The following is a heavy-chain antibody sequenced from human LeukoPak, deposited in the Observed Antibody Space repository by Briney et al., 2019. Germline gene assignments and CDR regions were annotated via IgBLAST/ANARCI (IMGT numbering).Heavy chain of an antibody. V-gene: IGHV4-59*01. CDR3: ARADYGDLYFDY. Sequence: SETLSLTCSVSGGSTTGYYWSWIRQPPGKGLEWIAYIYYTGRTKYNPSLQSRVTISVDTSEHQVSLRLTLTSADTAVYYCARADYGDLYFDYWGQGTLVTVSS. CDR1: GGSTTGYY. CDR2: IYYTGRT. D-gene: IGHD4-17*01. J-gene: IGHJ4*02.